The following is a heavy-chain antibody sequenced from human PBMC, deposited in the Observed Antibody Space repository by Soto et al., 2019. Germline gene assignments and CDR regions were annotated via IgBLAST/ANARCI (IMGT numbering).Heavy chain of an antibody. CDR2: IYYSGST. J-gene: IGHJ4*01. D-gene: IGHD2-15*01. CDR3: ARRYGGTFDY. CDR1: GGSISSYY. Sequence: QVQLQESGPGLVKPSETLSLTCTVSGGSISSYYWSWIRQPPGKGLEWIGYIYYSGSTNYNPSLKRRVTLSVDTSKNQFSLKLSSVTAADTAVYYCARRYGGTFDYWGHGTLVTVSS. V-gene: IGHV4-59*08.